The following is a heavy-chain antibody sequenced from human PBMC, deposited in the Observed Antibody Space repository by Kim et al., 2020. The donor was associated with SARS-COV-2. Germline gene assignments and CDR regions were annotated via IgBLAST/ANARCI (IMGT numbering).Heavy chain of an antibody. J-gene: IGHJ5*02. D-gene: IGHD2-21*01. V-gene: IGHV1-3*01. Sequence: ASVKVSCKASGYTFTSYAVHWVRQAPGQGLEWMGGIIAVFGNTKYSQKFQGRVTITTDTSASTAYMELSSLRSEDTAVYYCATDKTPFAYCGGECKTPLDPWGQGTLVTVSS. CDR3: ATDKTPFAYCGGECKTPLDP. CDR2: IIAVFGNT. CDR1: GYTFTSYA.